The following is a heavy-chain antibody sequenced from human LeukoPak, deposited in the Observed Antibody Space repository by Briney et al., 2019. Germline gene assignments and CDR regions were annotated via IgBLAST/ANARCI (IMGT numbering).Heavy chain of an antibody. J-gene: IGHJ4*02. CDR2: INPNSGGT. Sequence: ASVKVSCRASGYTFTGYYMHWVRQAPGQGLEWMGWINPNSGGTNYAQKFQGGVTMTRDTSISTAYMELGRLRSDDTAVYYCARDGSLTVTTVMDYWGQGTLVTVSS. CDR3: ARDGSLTVTTVMDY. CDR1: GYTFTGYY. V-gene: IGHV1-2*02. D-gene: IGHD4-17*01.